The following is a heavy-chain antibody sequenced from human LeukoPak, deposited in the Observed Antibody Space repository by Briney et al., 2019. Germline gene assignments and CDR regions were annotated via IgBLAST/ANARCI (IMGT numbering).Heavy chain of an antibody. Sequence: LETLSLTCTVSGGSISSSSYYWGWIRQPPGKGLEWIGSIYYSGSTYYNPSLKSRVTISVDTSKNQFSLKLSSVTAADTAVYYCASRPLVYYDSSGPDYWGQGTLVTVSS. CDR1: GGSISSSSYY. J-gene: IGHJ4*02. CDR2: IYYSGST. D-gene: IGHD3-22*01. CDR3: ASRPLVYYDSSGPDY. V-gene: IGHV4-39*01.